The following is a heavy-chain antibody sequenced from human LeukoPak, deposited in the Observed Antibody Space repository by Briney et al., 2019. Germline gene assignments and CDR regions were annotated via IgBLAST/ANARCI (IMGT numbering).Heavy chain of an antibody. CDR2: INPNSGDT. J-gene: IGHJ5*02. CDR1: GYTFTGYY. V-gene: IGHV1-2*02. D-gene: IGHD6-13*01. CDR3: ARGRGYSSSWFDP. Sequence: GASVKVSCKASGYTFTGYYMHWVRQAPGQGLEWMGWINPNSGDTNYAQKFQGRVTMTRDTSISTAYMELSRLRSDDTAVYYCARGRGYSSSWFDPWGQGTLVTVSS.